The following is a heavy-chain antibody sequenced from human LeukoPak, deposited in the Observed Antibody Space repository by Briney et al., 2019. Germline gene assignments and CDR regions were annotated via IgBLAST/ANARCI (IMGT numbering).Heavy chain of an antibody. D-gene: IGHD3-3*01. Sequence: GGSLRLSCAASGFTFSSYSMNWVRQAPGKGLEWVSYISSSSSTIYYADSVKGRFTISRDNAKNSLYLQMNSLRAEDTAVYYCARAGIDVLRFLEWFLDYWGQGTLVTVSS. J-gene: IGHJ4*02. CDR1: GFTFSSYS. V-gene: IGHV3-48*04. CDR2: ISSSSSTI. CDR3: ARAGIDVLRFLEWFLDY.